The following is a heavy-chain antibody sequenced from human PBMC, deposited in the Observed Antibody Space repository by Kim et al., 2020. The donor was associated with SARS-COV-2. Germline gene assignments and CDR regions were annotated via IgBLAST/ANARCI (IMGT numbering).Heavy chain of an antibody. CDR2: IDPSDSYT. CDR3: ARQVRAAAGTTLDAFDI. V-gene: IGHV5-10-1*01. J-gene: IGHJ3*02. Sequence: GESLKISCKGSGYSFTSYWISWVRQMPGKGLEWMGRIDPSDSYTNYSPSFQGHVTISADKSISTAYLQWSSLKASDTAMYYCARQVRAAAGTTLDAFDIWGQGTMVTVSS. D-gene: IGHD6-13*01. CDR1: GYSFTSYW.